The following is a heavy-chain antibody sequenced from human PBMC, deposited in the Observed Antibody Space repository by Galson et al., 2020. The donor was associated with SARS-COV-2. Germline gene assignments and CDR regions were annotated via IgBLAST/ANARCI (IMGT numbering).Heavy chain of an antibody. Sequence: SVKVSCKASGGTFSSYAISWVRQAPGQGLEWMGGIIPIFGTANYAQKFQGRVTITADESTSTAYMELSSLRSEDTAVYYCAREGDTWAGVVAATGGWFDPWGQGTLVTVSS. CDR2: IIPIFGTA. D-gene: IGHD2-15*01. V-gene: IGHV1-69*13. CDR1: GGTFSSYA. J-gene: IGHJ5*02. CDR3: AREGDTWAGVVAATGGWFDP.